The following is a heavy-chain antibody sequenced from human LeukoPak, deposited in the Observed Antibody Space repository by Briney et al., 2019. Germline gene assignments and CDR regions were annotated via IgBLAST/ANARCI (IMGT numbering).Heavy chain of an antibody. CDR1: GGSFTTYY. CDR3: ATTTGTTRLFQH. CDR2: IHYSGST. D-gene: IGHD4-11*01. J-gene: IGHJ1*01. Sequence: SETLSLTCTVSGGSFTTYYWSWIRQPPGKRLEWIGHIHYSGSTNYNPSLKSQVTISLDTSKNQFSLKLSSVTAADTAIYYCATTTGTTRLFQHWGQGTLVTVSS. V-gene: IGHV4-59*01.